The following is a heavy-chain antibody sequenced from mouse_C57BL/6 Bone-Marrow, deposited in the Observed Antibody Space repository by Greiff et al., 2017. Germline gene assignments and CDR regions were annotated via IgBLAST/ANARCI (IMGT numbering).Heavy chain of an antibody. CDR2: INPSSGYT. J-gene: IGHJ3*01. CDR3: ARPFYGRAPWFAY. CDR1: GYTFTSYW. D-gene: IGHD1-1*01. Sequence: QVQLQQSGAELAKPGASVKLSCKASGYTFTSYWMHWVKQRPGQGLEWIGYINPSSGYTKYNQKFKDKATLTADKSSSTAYMQLSSLTYEDSAVYYCARPFYGRAPWFAYWGQGTLVTVSA. V-gene: IGHV1-7*01.